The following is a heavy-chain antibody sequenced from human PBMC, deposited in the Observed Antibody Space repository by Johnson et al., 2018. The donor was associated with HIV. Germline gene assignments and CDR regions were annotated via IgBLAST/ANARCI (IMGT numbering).Heavy chain of an antibody. V-gene: IGHV3-7*05. CDR1: GFTFSSYW. CDR2: IKQDGGEK. Sequence: VQLVESGGGLVQPGGSLRLSCAVSGFTFSSYWMSWVRQAPGRGLEWVANIKQDGGEKYYVDSVKGRFIISRDNAKHSLYLQMNSLRAEDTAVYYCARAGYGGNYAFDIWGQGTMVTVSS. J-gene: IGHJ3*02. D-gene: IGHD4-23*01. CDR3: ARAGYGGNYAFDI.